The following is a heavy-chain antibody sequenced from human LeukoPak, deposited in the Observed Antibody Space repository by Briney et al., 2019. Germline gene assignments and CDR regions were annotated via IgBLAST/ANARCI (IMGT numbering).Heavy chain of an antibody. V-gene: IGHV5-51*01. Sequence: GESLKISCKGSGYRFTNYWIGWVRQMPEKGLEWVGIIYPGDSDTRYSPSFQGQATISADKSINTAYLQWSSLRASDSAMYYCARLWGFRHNTSSEYYFDFWGQGTLVTVSS. CDR2: IYPGDSDT. CDR1: GYRFTNYW. CDR3: ARLWGFRHNTSSEYYFDF. D-gene: IGHD6-6*01. J-gene: IGHJ4*02.